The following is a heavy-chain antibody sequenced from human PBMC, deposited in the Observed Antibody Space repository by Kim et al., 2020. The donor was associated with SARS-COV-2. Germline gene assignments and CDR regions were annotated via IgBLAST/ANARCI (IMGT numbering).Heavy chain of an antibody. J-gene: IGHJ5*02. Sequence: KGRFTISRDNSKNTLYLQMNSLRAEDTAVYYCAREGIAAAGTRRGGHFDPWGQGTLVTVSS. D-gene: IGHD6-13*01. CDR3: AREGIAAAGTRRGGHFDP. V-gene: IGHV3-30*01.